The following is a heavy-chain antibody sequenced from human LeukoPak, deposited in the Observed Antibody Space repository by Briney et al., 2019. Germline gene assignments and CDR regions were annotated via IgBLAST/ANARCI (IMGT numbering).Heavy chain of an antibody. CDR2: IIPIFGTA. V-gene: IGHV1-69*13. Sequence: SVKVSCKASGGTFSSYAISWVRRAPGQGLEWMGGIIPIFGTADYAQKFRGRVTITADESTSTAYMELSSLRSEDTAVYYCAALCGGDCNDYWGQGTLVTVSS. D-gene: IGHD2-21*02. J-gene: IGHJ4*02. CDR3: AALCGGDCNDY. CDR1: GGTFSSYA.